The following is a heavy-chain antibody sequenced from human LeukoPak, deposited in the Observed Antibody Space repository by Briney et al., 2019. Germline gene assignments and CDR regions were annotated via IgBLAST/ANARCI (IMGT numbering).Heavy chain of an antibody. Sequence: ASVKVSCKASGGTFSSYAISWVRQAPGQGLEWMGWISGYNGNTNYAQKLQGRVTMTTDTSTSTAYMELRSLRSDDTAVYYCARSNYYDSSGYDYWGQGTLVTVSS. CDR3: ARSNYYDSSGYDY. CDR2: ISGYNGNT. D-gene: IGHD3-22*01. CDR1: GGTFSSYA. V-gene: IGHV1-18*01. J-gene: IGHJ4*02.